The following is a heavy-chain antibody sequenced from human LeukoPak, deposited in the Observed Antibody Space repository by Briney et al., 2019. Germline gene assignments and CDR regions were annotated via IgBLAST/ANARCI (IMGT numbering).Heavy chain of an antibody. CDR3: ARLLGTATTYDY. CDR1: GFTFSKHW. D-gene: IGHD5-24*01. J-gene: IGHJ4*02. V-gene: IGHV3-7*01. CDR2: INPDGSQK. Sequence: PGGSLTLSCEASGFTFSKHWMRGGRQAPGKGLEWVASINPDGSQKYYLDSVKGRFTISRDNTKNSLYLQMYSLGAEDTAVYYCARLLGTATTYDYWGQGTLVTVSS.